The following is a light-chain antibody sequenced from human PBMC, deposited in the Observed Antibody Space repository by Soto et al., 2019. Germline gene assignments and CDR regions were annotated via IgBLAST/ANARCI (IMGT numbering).Light chain of an antibody. CDR1: QSISSW. J-gene: IGKJ1*01. Sequence: DIQMTQSPSTLSASVGDRVTITCRASQSISSWLAWYQQKPGKAPKLLIYDASSLESGVPSRFSGSGSGTEFTLTISGLQPDDFATYYCQQYNSYSLTFGQGTQVEIK. V-gene: IGKV1-5*01. CDR2: DAS. CDR3: QQYNSYSLT.